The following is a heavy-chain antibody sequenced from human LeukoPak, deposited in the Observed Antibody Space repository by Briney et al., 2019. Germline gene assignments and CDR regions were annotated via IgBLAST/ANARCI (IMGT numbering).Heavy chain of an antibody. D-gene: IGHD6-13*01. CDR2: INPKRGGT. Sequence: ASVKVSCKASGYTFTDYYIHWVRQAPGQGLEWMGWINPKRGGTNYAQKFQGRVALTTDTSITTAYMELSGLTSDDTAMYYCARDWPGYSSYGDFWGQGALVTVSS. J-gene: IGHJ4*02. CDR3: ARDWPGYSSYGDF. CDR1: GYTFTDYY. V-gene: IGHV1-2*02.